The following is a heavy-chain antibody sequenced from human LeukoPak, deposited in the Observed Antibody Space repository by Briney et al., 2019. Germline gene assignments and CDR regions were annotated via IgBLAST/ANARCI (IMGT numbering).Heavy chain of an antibody. V-gene: IGHV3-30*02. D-gene: IGHD6-13*01. CDR3: AKDMESGYSSSWYPNWFDP. CDR1: GSTFSSYG. J-gene: IGHJ5*02. CDR2: IRYDGSNK. Sequence: PGGSLRLSCAASGSTFSSYGMHWVRQAPGKGLEWVAFIRYDGSNKYYADSVKGRFTISRDNSKNTLYLQMNSLRAEDTAVYYCAKDMESGYSSSWYPNWFDPWGQGTLVTVSS.